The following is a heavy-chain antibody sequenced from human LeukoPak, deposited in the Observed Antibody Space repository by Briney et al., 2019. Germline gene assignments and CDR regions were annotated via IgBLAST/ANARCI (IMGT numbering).Heavy chain of an antibody. CDR1: GFTVSSNY. CDR3: ARVGHSGYSYGWGPYYYYGMDV. D-gene: IGHD5-18*01. J-gene: IGHJ6*02. Sequence: GGSLRLSCAASGFTVSSNYMSWVRQAPGKGLEWVSVIYSGGSTYYADSVKGRFTISRDNSKNTLYLQMNSLRAEDTAVYYCARVGHSGYSYGWGPYYYYGMDVWGQGTTVTVSS. CDR2: IYSGGST. V-gene: IGHV3-66*01.